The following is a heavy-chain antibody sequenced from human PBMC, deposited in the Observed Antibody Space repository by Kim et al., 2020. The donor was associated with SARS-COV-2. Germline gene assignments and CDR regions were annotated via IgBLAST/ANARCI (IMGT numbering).Heavy chain of an antibody. J-gene: IGHJ6*02. CDR3: ARDRTRIAARGYYYYYGMDV. V-gene: IGHV7-4-1*02. CDR2: INTNTGNP. D-gene: IGHD6-6*01. Sequence: ASVKVSCKASGYTFTSYAMNWVRQAPGQGLEWMGWINTNTGNPTYAQGFTGRFVFSLDTSVSTAYLQISSLKAEDTAVYYCARDRTRIAARGYYYYYGMDVWGQGTTVTVSS. CDR1: GYTFTSYA.